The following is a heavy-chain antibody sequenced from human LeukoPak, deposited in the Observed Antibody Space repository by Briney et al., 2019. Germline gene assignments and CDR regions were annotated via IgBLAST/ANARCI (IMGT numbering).Heavy chain of an antibody. D-gene: IGHD1-1*01. CDR2: IYSSGTT. CDR1: GASISSYT. CDR3: ARDTHNTGWNGDL. V-gene: IGHV4-4*07. J-gene: IGHJ5*02. Sequence: SETLSLTCTVSGASISSYTWSWTRQPAGMGLEWIGRIYSSGTTNYNPSFESRVTMSVDTSKNQFFLKVYSVTAADTAVYYCARDTHNTGWNGDLWGQGALVTVSS.